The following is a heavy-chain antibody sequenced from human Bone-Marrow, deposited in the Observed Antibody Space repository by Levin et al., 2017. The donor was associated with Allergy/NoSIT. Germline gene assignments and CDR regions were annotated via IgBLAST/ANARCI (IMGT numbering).Heavy chain of an antibody. CDR1: GITFSRYA. V-gene: IGHV3-33*01. J-gene: IGHJ5*02. Sequence: PGGSLRLSCAASGITFSRYAMHWVRQSPVKGLEWVAVIWYDGSEKFYAESVKGRFTITRDNSNNMVYLQMNSLRVEDTAVYYCASEGLLSLSSRGWIDPWGLGTRVTVSS. D-gene: IGHD2/OR15-2a*01. CDR2: IWYDGSEK. CDR3: ASEGLLSLSSRGWIDP.